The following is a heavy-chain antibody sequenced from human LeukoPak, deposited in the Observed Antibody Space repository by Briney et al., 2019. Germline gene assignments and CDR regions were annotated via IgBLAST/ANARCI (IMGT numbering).Heavy chain of an antibody. CDR1: GYTFTSYG. D-gene: IGHD3-3*01. CDR2: ISAYNGNT. CDR3: ARETDLTIFGVVKFDY. J-gene: IGHJ4*02. Sequence: GASVKVSCKASGYTFTSYGISWVRQAPGQGLEWMGWISAYNGNTNYAQKLQGRVTMTTDTSTSTAYMELRSLRSDDTAVYYCARETDLTIFGVVKFDYWGQGTLVTVSS. V-gene: IGHV1-18*01.